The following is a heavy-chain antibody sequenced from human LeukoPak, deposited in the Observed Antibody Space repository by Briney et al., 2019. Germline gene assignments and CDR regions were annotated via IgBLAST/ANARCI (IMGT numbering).Heavy chain of an antibody. V-gene: IGHV3-21*01. J-gene: IGHJ4*02. CDR2: IIGDGRDI. CDR1: GFSFSIYA. D-gene: IGHD3-10*01. Sequence: GGSLRLSCAASGFSFSIYAMNWVRQAPGKGLEWVSLIIGDGRDIRYADSVKGRFTISRDNAKNSLYLQMNSLRAEDTTVYYCARHYYGSGSYFDYWGQGTLVTVSS. CDR3: ARHYYGSGSYFDY.